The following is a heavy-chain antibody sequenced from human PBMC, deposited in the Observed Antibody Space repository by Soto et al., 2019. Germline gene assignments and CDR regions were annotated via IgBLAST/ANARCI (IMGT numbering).Heavy chain of an antibody. J-gene: IGHJ4*02. D-gene: IGHD3-9*01. CDR1: GFTFSSYA. CDR2: ISSNGGST. CDR3: VKEDYDILTGYLGRNPYYFDY. V-gene: IGHV3-64D*08. Sequence: GGSLRLSCSASGFTFSSYAMHWVRQAPGKGLEYVSAISSNGGSTYYADSVKGRFTISRDNSKNTLYLQMSSLRAEDTAVYYCVKEDYDILTGYLGRNPYYFDYWGQGTLVTVSS.